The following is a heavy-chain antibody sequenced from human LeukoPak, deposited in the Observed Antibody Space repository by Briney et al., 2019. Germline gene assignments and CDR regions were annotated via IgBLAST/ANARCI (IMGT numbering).Heavy chain of an antibody. J-gene: IGHJ4*02. CDR1: GFTFSDYA. CDR3: ARKVYHRFDY. V-gene: IGHV3-23*01. CDR2: ISTSGDNT. D-gene: IGHD2-2*01. Sequence: GGSLRLSCAASGFTFSDYAMTWVRQAPGEGLEWVSAISTSGDNTYYADSVRGRFTISRDNSKNTLYLQMNSLRADDTAVYYCARKVYHRFDYWGQGTLVTVSS.